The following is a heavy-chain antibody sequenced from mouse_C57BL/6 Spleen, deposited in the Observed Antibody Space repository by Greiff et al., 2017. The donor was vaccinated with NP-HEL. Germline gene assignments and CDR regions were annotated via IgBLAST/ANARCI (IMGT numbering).Heavy chain of an antibody. D-gene: IGHD2-5*01. CDR2: INPGSGGT. Sequence: VQLKESGAELVRPGTSVKVSCKASGYAFTNYLIEWVKQRPGQGLEWIGVINPGSGGTNYNEKFKGKATLTADKSSSTAYMQLSSLTSEDSAVYFCARRSYSNYVGAYWGQGTLVTVSA. J-gene: IGHJ3*01. CDR1: GYAFTNYL. V-gene: IGHV1-54*01. CDR3: ARRSYSNYVGAY.